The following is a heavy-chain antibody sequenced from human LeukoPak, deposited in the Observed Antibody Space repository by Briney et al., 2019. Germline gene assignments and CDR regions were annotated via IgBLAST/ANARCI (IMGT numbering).Heavy chain of an antibody. CDR3: ARTDCSSTSCYLTGYYYYGMDV. D-gene: IGHD2-2*01. V-gene: IGHV1-46*01. Sequence: GASVKVSCKASGYTFTSYYMHWVRQAPGQGLEWMGIINPSGGSTSYAQKFQGRVTMTRDTSTSTAYMELSSLRSEDTAVYYCARTDCSSTSCYLTGYYYYGMDVWGQGTTVTVSS. CDR2: INPSGGST. CDR1: GYTFTSYY. J-gene: IGHJ6*02.